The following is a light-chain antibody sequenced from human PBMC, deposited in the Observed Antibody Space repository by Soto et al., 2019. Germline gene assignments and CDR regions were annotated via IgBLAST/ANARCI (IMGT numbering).Light chain of an antibody. CDR3: QQYFTTPLT. CDR1: QSVSNSF. CDR2: GIS. Sequence: ESVLTQSPGTLSLSPGERATLSCRASQSVSNSFFAWYQQKPGQAPRLLIYGISNRATGIPDRFSGSGSGTDFTLTISRLEPEDFVVYYCQQYFTTPLTFGGGTRLEIK. J-gene: IGKJ4*01. V-gene: IGKV3-20*01.